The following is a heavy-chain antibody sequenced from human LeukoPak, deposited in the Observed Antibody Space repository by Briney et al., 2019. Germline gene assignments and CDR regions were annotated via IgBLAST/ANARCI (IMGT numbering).Heavy chain of an antibody. J-gene: IGHJ4*02. CDR3: AKSRSGSSNWALRIFDN. CDR1: GFSFSSHA. CDR2: ISPAGGTT. D-gene: IGHD6-13*01. V-gene: IGHV3-23*01. Sequence: PGGSLRLSCAASGFSFSSHAMHWVRQAPGRGLEWVSSISPAGGTTYYADSVKGRFTISRDNSKNTLYVQMNSLRVEDTAVYYCAKSRSGSSNWALRIFDNWGQGTLVSVSS.